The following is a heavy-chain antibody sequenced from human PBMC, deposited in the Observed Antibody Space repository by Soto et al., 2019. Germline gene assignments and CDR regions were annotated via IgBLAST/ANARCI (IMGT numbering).Heavy chain of an antibody. J-gene: IGHJ4*02. CDR3: VRESDMIRGIIKPLDY. Sequence: SQTLSLTCAISGDSVSSYSAVWNWIRQSPSRGLEWLGRTWYRSRWYYDYAASVQSRISINPDTSKNQFSLQLNSVTPEDTAVYYCVRESDMIRGIIKPLDYWGQGTLVTAPQ. V-gene: IGHV6-1*01. CDR2: TWYRSRWYY. CDR1: GDSVSSYSAV. D-gene: IGHD3-10*01.